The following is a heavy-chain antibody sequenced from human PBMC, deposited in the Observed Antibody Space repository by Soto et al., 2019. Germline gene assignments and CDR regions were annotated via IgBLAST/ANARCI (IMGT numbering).Heavy chain of an antibody. CDR3: ARVKATWYRHYYFDY. V-gene: IGHV4-30-4*01. J-gene: IGHJ4*02. Sequence: SETLSLTCSVSGGTIKSGDYFWSWIRQPPGKGLEWIGSIFYTGSTYYSPSLKSRASMSMDTSKKLFSLRLRSLTAADTAVYFCARVKATWYRHYYFDYWGQGTPVTVSS. D-gene: IGHD5-12*01. CDR1: GGTIKSGDYF. CDR2: IFYTGST.